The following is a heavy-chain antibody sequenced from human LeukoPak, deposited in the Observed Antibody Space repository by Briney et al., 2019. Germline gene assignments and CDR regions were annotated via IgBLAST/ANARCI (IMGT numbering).Heavy chain of an antibody. CDR1: GGSISSSSYY. V-gene: IGHV4-39*01. J-gene: IGHJ6*03. CDR2: IYYSGST. Sequence: PSETLSLTCTVSGGSISSSSYYWGWIRQPPGKGLEWIGSIYYSGSTYYNPSLKSRVTISVDTSKNRFSLKLSSVTAADTAVYYCARFSCSSTSCESYYYYYMDVWGKGTTVTVSS. D-gene: IGHD2-2*01. CDR3: ARFSCSSTSCESYYYYYMDV.